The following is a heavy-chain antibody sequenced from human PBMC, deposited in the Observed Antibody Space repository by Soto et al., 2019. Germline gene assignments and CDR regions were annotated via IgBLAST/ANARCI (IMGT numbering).Heavy chain of an antibody. CDR1: GFTVSSYY. D-gene: IGHD4-17*01. CDR3: ARINYGVPGYFDY. CDR2: IHSGGST. V-gene: IGHV3-66*01. Sequence: PGGSLRLSCAASGFTVSSYYMTWVRQAPGKGLEWVSVIHSGGSTYYADSVKGRFTISRDNSKNTLYLQMNSLRAEDKAVYYCARINYGVPGYFDYWGRGTLVTVSS. J-gene: IGHJ4*02.